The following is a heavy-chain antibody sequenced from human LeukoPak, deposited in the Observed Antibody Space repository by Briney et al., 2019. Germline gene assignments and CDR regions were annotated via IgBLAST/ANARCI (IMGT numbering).Heavy chain of an antibody. Sequence: PGGSLRLSCAASGFTFSSYWMSWVHQAPGKGLEWVANIKQDGSEKYYVDSVKGRFTISRDNAKNSLYLQMDSLRAEDTAVYHCATGGDLYCTSAICLPFDYWGQGTLVTVSS. CDR3: ATGGDLYCTSAICLPFDY. J-gene: IGHJ4*02. D-gene: IGHD2-2*01. CDR2: IKQDGSEK. V-gene: IGHV3-7*01. CDR1: GFTFSSYW.